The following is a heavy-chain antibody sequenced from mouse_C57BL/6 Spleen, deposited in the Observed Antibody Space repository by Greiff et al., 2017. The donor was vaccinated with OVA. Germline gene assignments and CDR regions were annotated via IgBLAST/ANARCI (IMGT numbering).Heavy chain of an antibody. D-gene: IGHD3-1*01. V-gene: IGHV1-66*01. CDR1: GYSFTSYY. Sequence: QVQLQQSGPELVKPGASVKISCKASGYSFTSYYIHWVKQRPGQGLEWIGWIYPGSGNTKYNEKFKGKATLTADTSSSTAYMQLSSLTSEDSAVYYCARSRVSGTWFAYWGQGTLVTVSA. CDR3: ARSRVSGTWFAY. J-gene: IGHJ3*01. CDR2: IYPGSGNT.